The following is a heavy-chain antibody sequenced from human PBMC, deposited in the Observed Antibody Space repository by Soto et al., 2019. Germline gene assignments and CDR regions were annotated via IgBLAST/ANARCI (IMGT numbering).Heavy chain of an antibody. J-gene: IGHJ4*02. D-gene: IGHD5-12*01. Sequence: GASVKVSCKASGVTFSSYAISWVRQAPGQGLEWMGGIIPIFGTANYAQKFQGRVTITADESTSTAYMELSSLRSEDTAVYYCAREGRDGYNYVLYFDYWGQGTLVTVSS. CDR2: IIPIFGTA. CDR1: GVTFSSYA. V-gene: IGHV1-69*13. CDR3: AREGRDGYNYVLYFDY.